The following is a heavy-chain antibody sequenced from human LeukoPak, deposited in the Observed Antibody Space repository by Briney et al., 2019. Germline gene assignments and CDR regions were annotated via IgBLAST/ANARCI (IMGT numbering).Heavy chain of an antibody. CDR1: GYTFTSYD. D-gene: IGHD3-10*01. Sequence: ASVKVSCKASGYTFTSYDINWVRQATGQGLEWMGWMNPSSDNTGYAQKFQGRVTMTRNTSISTAYMELSSLRSEDTAVYYCARVKVASRRITMVRGVMYFDCWGQGTLVTVSS. CDR3: ARVKVASRRITMVRGVMYFDC. V-gene: IGHV1-8*01. J-gene: IGHJ4*02. CDR2: MNPSSDNT.